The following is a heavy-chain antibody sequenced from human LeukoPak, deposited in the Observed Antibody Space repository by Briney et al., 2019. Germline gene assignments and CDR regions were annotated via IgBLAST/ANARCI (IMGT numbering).Heavy chain of an antibody. J-gene: IGHJ6*02. V-gene: IGHV3-23*01. D-gene: IGHD3-9*01. CDR3: AKEGIYDILTGYYRPYYYGMDV. Sequence: PGGSLRLSCAASGFTFSSYAMSWVRQAPGKGLEWVSAISGSGGSTYYADSVKGRFTISRDNSKNTLYLQMNSLRAEDTAVYYCAKEGIYDILTGYYRPYYYGMDVWGQGTTVTVSS. CDR1: GFTFSSYA. CDR2: ISGSGGST.